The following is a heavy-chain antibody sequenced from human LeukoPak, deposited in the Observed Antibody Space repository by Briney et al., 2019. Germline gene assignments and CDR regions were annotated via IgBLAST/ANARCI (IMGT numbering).Heavy chain of an antibody. D-gene: IGHD2-2*01. CDR1: GYTFTSYG. CDR3: AREEYQLLFPGGNWFDP. CDR2: ISAYNGNT. J-gene: IGHJ5*02. Sequence: ASVKVSCKASGYTFTSYGISWVRQAPGQGLEWMGWISAYNGNTNYAQKLQGRATMTTDTSTSTAYMELRSLRSDDTAVYYCAREEYQLLFPGGNWFDPWGQGTLVTVSS. V-gene: IGHV1-18*01.